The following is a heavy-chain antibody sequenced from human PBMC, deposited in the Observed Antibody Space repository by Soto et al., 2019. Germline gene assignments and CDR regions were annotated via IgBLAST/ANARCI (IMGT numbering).Heavy chain of an antibody. J-gene: IGHJ6*02. D-gene: IGHD6-13*01. CDR3: AKWRSSWTNYYYYYGMDV. CDR2: ISGSGGST. V-gene: IGHV3-23*01. Sequence: GSLRLSCSASGFTFSSYGMSWVRQAPGKGLEWVSGISGSGGSTQYADSVKGRFTISRDNSKKTLYLEMNSLRAEDTAVYYCAKWRSSWTNYYYYYGMDVWGQGTKVTVYS. CDR1: GFTFSSYG.